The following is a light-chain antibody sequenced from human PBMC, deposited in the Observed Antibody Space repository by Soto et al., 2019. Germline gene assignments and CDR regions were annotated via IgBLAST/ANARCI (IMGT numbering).Light chain of an antibody. Sequence: VFTQSPSTLSVSPGERATLSCRASQTFNNKLAWYQQKPGQAPRLIIYRTSTRATGVPARSSGSGSETEFTLTISSLQSEDFAVYYCQQYNNWPLTFGGGTKVDIK. CDR2: RTS. CDR1: QTFNNK. J-gene: IGKJ4*01. CDR3: QQYNNWPLT. V-gene: IGKV3-15*01.